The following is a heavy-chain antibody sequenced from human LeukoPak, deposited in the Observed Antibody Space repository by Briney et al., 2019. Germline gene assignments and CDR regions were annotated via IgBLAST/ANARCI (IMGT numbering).Heavy chain of an antibody. V-gene: IGHV3-11*01. J-gene: IGHJ5*02. CDR1: GFTFSDYY. CDR2: ISGSGSTI. Sequence: GGSLRLSCAASGFTFSDYYMSWVRQAPGKGLEWVSYISGSGSTIYYADSVKGRFTISRDNAKNSLYLQMNSLRAEDTAVYYCARGRYYYGSGSQFDPWGQGTLVTVSS. D-gene: IGHD3-10*01. CDR3: ARGRYYYGSGSQFDP.